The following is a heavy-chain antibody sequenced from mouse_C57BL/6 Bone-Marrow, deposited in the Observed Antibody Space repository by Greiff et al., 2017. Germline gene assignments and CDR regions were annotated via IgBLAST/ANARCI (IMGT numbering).Heavy chain of an antibody. D-gene: IGHD2-5*01. J-gene: IGHJ3*01. Sequence: VQLQQPGAELVRPGSSVKLSCKASGYTFTSYWMHWVKQRPIQGLEWIGNIDPSDSETHYNQKFKDKATLTVDKSSSTAYMQLSSLTSEVAAVYYCARKGAYYSNWGFAYWGQGTLVTVSA. CDR2: IDPSDSET. V-gene: IGHV1-52*01. CDR3: ARKGAYYSNWGFAY. CDR1: GYTFTSYW.